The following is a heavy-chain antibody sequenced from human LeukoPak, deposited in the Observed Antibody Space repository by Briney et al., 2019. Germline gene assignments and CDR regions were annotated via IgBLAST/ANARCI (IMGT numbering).Heavy chain of an antibody. CDR2: INHSGST. Sequence: PSETLSLTCAVYGGSFSGYYWSWIRQPPGKGLEWIGEINHSGSTNYNPSLKSRVTISVDTSKNQFSLKLSSVTAADTAVYYCARGLAGSYWDQGTLVTVSS. CDR3: ARGLAGSY. V-gene: IGHV4-34*01. CDR1: GGSFSGYY. D-gene: IGHD6-13*01. J-gene: IGHJ4*02.